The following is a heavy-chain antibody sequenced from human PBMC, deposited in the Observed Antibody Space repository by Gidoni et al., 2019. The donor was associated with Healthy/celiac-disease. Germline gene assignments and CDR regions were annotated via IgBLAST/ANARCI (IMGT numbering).Heavy chain of an antibody. D-gene: IGHD2-21*02. Sequence: VQLVESGGGLVKPGGSLRLSCAASGFTFSSYSMNWVRQGPGKGLEWVSSISSSSSYIYYADSVKGRFTISRDNAKNSLYLQMNSLRAEDTAVYYCARDVTYCGGDCYSWDYWGQGTLVTVSS. CDR3: ARDVTYCGGDCYSWDY. V-gene: IGHV3-21*01. J-gene: IGHJ4*02. CDR1: GFTFSSYS. CDR2: ISSSSSYI.